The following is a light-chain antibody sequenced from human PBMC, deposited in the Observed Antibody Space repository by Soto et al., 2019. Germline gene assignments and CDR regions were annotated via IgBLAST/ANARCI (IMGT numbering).Light chain of an antibody. CDR3: QQYYNGPRT. V-gene: IGKV3-15*01. J-gene: IGKJ1*01. CDR1: QSVFNN. Sequence: EILMTQSPASLSMSPGERATLSCRASQSVFNNLAWYQHKPGQAPRLLMYDASTRATGIPARFSGSGSGTEFTLTISSLQSEYFAIYYCQQYYNGPRTFGQGTKVDIK. CDR2: DAS.